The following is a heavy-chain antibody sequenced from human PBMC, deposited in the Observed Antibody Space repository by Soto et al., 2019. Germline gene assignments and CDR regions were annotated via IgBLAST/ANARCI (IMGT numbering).Heavy chain of an antibody. CDR1: GGTFSSYT. D-gene: IGHD2-2*01. V-gene: IGHV1-69*02. CDR2: IIPILGIA. Sequence: SVKVSCKASGGTFSSYTISWVRQAPGQGLEWMGRIIPILGIANYAQKFQGRVTITADKSTSTAYMELSSLRSEDTAVYYCARGLGPCSSTSCPSSFDYWGQGTLVTVSS. J-gene: IGHJ4*02. CDR3: ARGLGPCSSTSCPSSFDY.